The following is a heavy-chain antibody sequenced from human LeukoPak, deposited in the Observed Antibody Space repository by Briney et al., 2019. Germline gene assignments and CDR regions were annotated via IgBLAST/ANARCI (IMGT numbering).Heavy chain of an antibody. J-gene: IGHJ6*03. CDR2: IYYSGST. CDR1: GGSISSYY. V-gene: IGHV4-59*01. CDR3: ARGKKTYDILTGLDYRYYYYMDV. Sequence: SETLSLTCTVSGGSISSYYWSWIRQPPGKGLEWIGYIYYSGSTNYNLSLKSRVTISVDTSKNQFSLKLSSVTAADTAVYYCARGKKTYDILTGLDYRYYYYMDVWGTGTTVTVSS. D-gene: IGHD3-9*01.